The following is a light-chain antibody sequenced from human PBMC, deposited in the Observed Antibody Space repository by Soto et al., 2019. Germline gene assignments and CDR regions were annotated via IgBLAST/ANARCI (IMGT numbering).Light chain of an antibody. CDR2: AAS. CDR1: QSINNR. V-gene: IGKV1-39*01. J-gene: IGKJ4*01. CDR3: QQSYSTPLT. Sequence: IQMTQSPSTLSASIGDRVTITCRASQSINNRLAWYQQKPGKAPKLLIYAASSLQSGVPSRFSGSGSGTDFTLTISSLQPEDFATYYCQQSYSTPLTFGGGTKVDIK.